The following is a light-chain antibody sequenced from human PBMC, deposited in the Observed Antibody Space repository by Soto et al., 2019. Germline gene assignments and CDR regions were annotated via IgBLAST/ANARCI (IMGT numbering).Light chain of an antibody. V-gene: IGLV2-14*03. CDR3: SSYTTSRTVV. Sequence: QSVLTQPASVSGSPGQSITISCTGTSSDVGAYNYVSWYQQYPGKAPKLMIYDVSNRPSGVSDRFSGSKSGNMASLTISGLQAEDEADYYCSSYTTSRTVVFGGGTKLTVL. CDR1: SSDVGAYNY. CDR2: DVS. J-gene: IGLJ2*01.